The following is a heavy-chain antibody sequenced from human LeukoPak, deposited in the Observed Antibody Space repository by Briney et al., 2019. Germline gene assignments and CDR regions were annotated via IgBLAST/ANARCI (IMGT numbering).Heavy chain of an antibody. D-gene: IGHD6-13*01. CDR1: GFTFSNAW. CDR3: ARLGIITAAGSNDY. Sequence: GGSLRLSCAASGFTFSNAWMSWVRQAPGKGLEWVSYISYSGDTIYYADSVKGRFTVSRDNAKNSLYLQMNSLRAEDTAVCYCARLGIITAAGSNDYWGQGTPVTVSS. CDR2: ISYSGDTI. J-gene: IGHJ4*02. V-gene: IGHV3-11*01.